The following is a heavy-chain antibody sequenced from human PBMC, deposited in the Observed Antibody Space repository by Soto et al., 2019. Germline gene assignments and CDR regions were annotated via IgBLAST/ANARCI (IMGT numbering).Heavy chain of an antibody. CDR1: GYTFTRYY. Sequence: GASVKVSCKASGYTFTRYYMHWVRQAPGQGLEWMGMINPSGGTTSYAQNFQGRVTMTRDTSTSTVYMELSSLRSEDTAVYYCTRTPTPNPAEYFQHWGQGTLVTVSS. CDR2: INPSGGTT. CDR3: TRTPTPNPAEYFQH. J-gene: IGHJ1*01. V-gene: IGHV1-46*03. D-gene: IGHD2-15*01.